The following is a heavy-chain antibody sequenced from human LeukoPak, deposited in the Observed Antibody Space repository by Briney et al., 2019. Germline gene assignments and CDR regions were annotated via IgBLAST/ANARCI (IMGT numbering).Heavy chain of an antibody. J-gene: IGHJ4*02. Sequence: PGGSLRLSCAASGFTFSSYAMSWVRQAPGKGLEWVSAISGSGGSTYYADSVKGRFTISRDNSKNTLYLQMNSLGAEDTAVYYCAKAYDYVWGSYRSPVDYWGQGTLVTVSS. V-gene: IGHV3-23*01. CDR1: GFTFSSYA. D-gene: IGHD3-16*02. CDR3: AKAYDYVWGSYRSPVDY. CDR2: ISGSGGST.